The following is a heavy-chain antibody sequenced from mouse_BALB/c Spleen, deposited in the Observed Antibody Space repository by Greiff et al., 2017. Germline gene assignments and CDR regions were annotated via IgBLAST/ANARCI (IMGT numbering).Heavy chain of an antibody. D-gene: IGHD2-4*01. CDR1: GYTFTDYA. V-gene: IGHV1-67*01. CDR2: ISIYYDNT. CDR3: ARSTMITGEYFDV. Sequence: QVHVKQSGPELVRPGESVKISCKGSGYTFTDYAMHWVKQSHAKSLEWIGVISIYYDNTNYNQKFKGKATMTVDKSSSTAYMELARLTSEDSAIYYCARSTMITGEYFDVWGAGTTVTVSS. J-gene: IGHJ1*01.